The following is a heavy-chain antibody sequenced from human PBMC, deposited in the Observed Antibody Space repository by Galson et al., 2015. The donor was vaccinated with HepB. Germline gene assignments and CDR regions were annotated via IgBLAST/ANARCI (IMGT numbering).Heavy chain of an antibody. Sequence: SLRLSCAASGFTFSNAWMSWVRQAPGKGLEWVGRIKSKTDGGTTDYAAPVKGRFTISRDDSKNTLYLQMNSLKTEDTAVYYCTTDQTNGHCTNGVCYLYYYYGMDVWGQGTTVTVSS. D-gene: IGHD2-8*01. CDR1: GFTFSNAW. V-gene: IGHV3-15*01. CDR3: TTDQTNGHCTNGVCYLYYYYGMDV. CDR2: IKSKTDGGTT. J-gene: IGHJ6*02.